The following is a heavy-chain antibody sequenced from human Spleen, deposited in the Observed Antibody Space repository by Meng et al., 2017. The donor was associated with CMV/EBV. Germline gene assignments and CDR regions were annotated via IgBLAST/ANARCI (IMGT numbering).Heavy chain of an antibody. CDR1: GFTFSSYS. D-gene: IGHD4-23*01. J-gene: IGHJ4*02. CDR3: ARDHGWELDN. CDR2: ISSSSSYI. Sequence: GESLKISCAASGFTFSSYSMNWVRQAPGKGLEWVSSISSSSSYIYYADSVKGRFTISRDNAKNSLYLQMNSLRAEDTAVYYCARDHGWELDNWGQGTLVTVSS. V-gene: IGHV3-21*01.